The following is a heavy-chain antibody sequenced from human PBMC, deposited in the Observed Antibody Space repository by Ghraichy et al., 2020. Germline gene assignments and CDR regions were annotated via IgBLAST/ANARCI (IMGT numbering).Heavy chain of an antibody. Sequence: ASVKVSCKASGYTFTGYYMHWVRQAPGQGLEWMGRINPNSGGTNYAQKFQGRVTMTRDTSISTAYMELSRLRSDDTAVYYCARVIAAAGTGEDYWGQGTLVTVSS. V-gene: IGHV1-2*06. D-gene: IGHD6-13*01. CDR1: GYTFTGYY. CDR3: ARVIAAAGTGEDY. J-gene: IGHJ4*02. CDR2: INPNSGGT.